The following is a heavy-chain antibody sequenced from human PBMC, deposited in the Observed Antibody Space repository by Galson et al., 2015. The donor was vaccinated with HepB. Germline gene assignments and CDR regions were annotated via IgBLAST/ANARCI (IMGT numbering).Heavy chain of an antibody. D-gene: IGHD3-3*01. V-gene: IGHV3-11*01. CDR1: GFTFSDFY. CDR3: ARTYYDFWSSVDAFDI. Sequence: SLRLSCAASGFTFSDFYMNWIRQAPGKGLEWVSLISISGYTVYYADSVKGRFTISRDNAKNSLYLQMNSLRAEDTAVYYCARTYYDFWSSVDAFDIWGQGTVLTVSS. J-gene: IGHJ3*02. CDR2: ISISGYTV.